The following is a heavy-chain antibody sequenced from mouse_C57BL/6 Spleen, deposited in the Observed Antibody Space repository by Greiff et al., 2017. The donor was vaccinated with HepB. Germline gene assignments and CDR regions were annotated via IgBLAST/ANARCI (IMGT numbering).Heavy chain of an antibody. CDR2: ISSGGSYT. V-gene: IGHV5-6*01. CDR3: ARKRENYFDY. CDR1: GFTFSSYG. J-gene: IGHJ2*01. Sequence: EVQVVESGGDLVKPGGSLKLSCAASGFTFSSYGMSWVRQTPDKRLEWVATISSGGSYTYYPDSVKGRFTISRDNAKNTLYLQMSSLKSEDTAMYYCARKRENYFDYWGQGTTLTVSS.